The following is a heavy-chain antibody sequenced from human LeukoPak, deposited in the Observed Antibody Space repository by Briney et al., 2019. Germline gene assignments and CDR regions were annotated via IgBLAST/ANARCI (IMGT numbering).Heavy chain of an antibody. D-gene: IGHD3-10*01. CDR3: AKAWSRAYGAGWFGDY. V-gene: IGHV3-9*01. CDR1: GFAFGDYA. Sequence: GGSLRLSCAASGFAFGDYAMHWVRHGPGEGLEWVAGITWNSASRGYGDSVKGRFTISRDNAKNSLYLQMDSLRPEDTALYYCAKAWSRAYGAGWFGDYWGQGTLVTVSS. J-gene: IGHJ4*02. CDR2: ITWNSASR.